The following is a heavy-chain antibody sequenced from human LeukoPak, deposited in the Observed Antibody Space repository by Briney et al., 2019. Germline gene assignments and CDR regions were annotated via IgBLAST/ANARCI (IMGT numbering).Heavy chain of an antibody. CDR1: GGSISSYY. D-gene: IGHD5-18*01. CDR2: IYYSGST. V-gene: IGHV4-59*08. Sequence: PSETLSLTCTVSGGSISSYYWSWIRQPPGKGLEWIGYIYYSGSTNYNPSLKSRVTTSVDTSKNQFSLKLSSVTAADTAVYYCARSIQLWDYYFDYWGQGTLVTVSS. CDR3: ARSIQLWDYYFDY. J-gene: IGHJ4*02.